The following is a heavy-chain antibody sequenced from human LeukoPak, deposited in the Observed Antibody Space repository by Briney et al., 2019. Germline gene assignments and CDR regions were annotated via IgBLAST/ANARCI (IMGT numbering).Heavy chain of an antibody. V-gene: IGHV1-69*04. CDR3: ARGVDYYDSSGYPFL. CDR1: GGTFSSYA. D-gene: IGHD3-22*01. CDR2: IIPILGIA. Sequence: SVKVSCKASGGTFSSYAISWVRQAPGQGLEWMGRIIPILGIANYAQKFQGSVTITADKSTSTAYMELSSLRSEDTAVYYCARGVDYYDSSGYPFLWGQGTLVTVSS. J-gene: IGHJ4*02.